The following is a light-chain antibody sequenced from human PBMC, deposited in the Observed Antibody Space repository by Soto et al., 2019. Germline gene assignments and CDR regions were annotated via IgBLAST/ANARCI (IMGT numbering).Light chain of an antibody. V-gene: IGKV3-11*01. CDR2: DAS. Sequence: EIVLTQSPATLSLSPGERATLSCRASQSVSGCLAWYQQKPGQAPRLLIYDASNRATGIPARFSGSGSGTDFTLTISSLEPEDFAVYYCQQYGYSPGLAVGGGTKVEIK. J-gene: IGKJ4*01. CDR1: QSVSGC. CDR3: QQYGYSPGLA.